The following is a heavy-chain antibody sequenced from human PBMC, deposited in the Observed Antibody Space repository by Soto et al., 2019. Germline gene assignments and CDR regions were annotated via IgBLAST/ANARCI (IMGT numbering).Heavy chain of an antibody. CDR2: ISGNAGST. J-gene: IGHJ6*02. V-gene: IGHV3-23*01. CDR1: GFTFSKNG. D-gene: IGHD3-22*01. CDR3: AKSRQQLIGYYYYYGMDV. Sequence: VGPLLLSCAASGFTFSKNGMSWVRQATGKGLEWVSSISGNAGSTYYADSVKGRLTISRDNSKNTLYLQMNSLRAEDTAVYYCAKSRQQLIGYYYYYGMDVWGQGTTVTVSS.